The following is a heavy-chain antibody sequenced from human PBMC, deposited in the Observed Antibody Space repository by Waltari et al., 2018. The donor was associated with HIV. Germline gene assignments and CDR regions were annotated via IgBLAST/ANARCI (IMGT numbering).Heavy chain of an antibody. CDR3: SREGYGGNPANNFDF. CDR2: VNHSGNI. D-gene: IGHD2-15*01. CDR1: GGSFSGYY. V-gene: IGHV4-34*01. Sequence: QVHLQQSGAGLLQPSETLSLTCTVSGGSFSGYYSSWIRQPPGQGLEWIGEVNHSGNINYNPSLKSRLIISVDTSKRQFSLRLKSVTAADTAVYYCSREGYGGNPANNFDFWGQGTLVSVSS. J-gene: IGHJ4*02.